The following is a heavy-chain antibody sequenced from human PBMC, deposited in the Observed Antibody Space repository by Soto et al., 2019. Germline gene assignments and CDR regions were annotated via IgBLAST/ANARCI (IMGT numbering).Heavy chain of an antibody. CDR2: IYYSGST. CDR1: GGSISSYY. V-gene: IGHV4-59*12. J-gene: IGHJ3*02. CDR3: ARVRSHIVVVTAIPDAFDI. D-gene: IGHD2-21*02. Sequence: SETLSLTCSVSGGSISSYYWSWIRQPPGKGLEWIGYIYYSGSTNYNPSLKSRVTISVDTSKNQFSLKLSSVTAADTAVYYCARVRSHIVVVTAIPDAFDIWGQGTMVTVSS.